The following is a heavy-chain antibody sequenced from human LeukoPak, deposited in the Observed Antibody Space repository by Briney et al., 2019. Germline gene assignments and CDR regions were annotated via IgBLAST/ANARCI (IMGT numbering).Heavy chain of an antibody. J-gene: IGHJ4*02. CDR3: ARDPYTSGWYFDY. CDR1: GFTFSSYW. CDR2: IKQDGSEK. D-gene: IGHD6-19*01. V-gene: IGHV3-7*01. Sequence: GGSLRLSCAASGFTFSSYWMSWVRQAPGKGLEWVANIKQDGSEKYYVDSVKGRFTISGDNAKNSLYLQMNSLRAEDTAVYYCARDPYTSGWYFDYWGQGTLVTVSS.